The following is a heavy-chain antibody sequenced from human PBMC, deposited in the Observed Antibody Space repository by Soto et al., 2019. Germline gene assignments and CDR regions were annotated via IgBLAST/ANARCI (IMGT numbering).Heavy chain of an antibody. CDR2: IYYSGTT. CDR1: GGSISSNDYY. V-gene: IGHV4-30-4*01. J-gene: IGHJ3*02. Sequence: QVQLQKSGPGLVKPSQTLSLTCTVSGGSISSNDYYWSWIRQPPGKGLEWIGYIYYSGTTYYNPSLKRRVTISVDTSKNQFSLKLSSVTAADTAVYYCARAKGGAAFDIWVQGTMVTVSS. CDR3: ARAKGGAAFDI. D-gene: IGHD1-26*01.